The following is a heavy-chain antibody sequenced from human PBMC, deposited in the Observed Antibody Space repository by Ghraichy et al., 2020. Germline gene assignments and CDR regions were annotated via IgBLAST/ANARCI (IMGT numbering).Heavy chain of an antibody. J-gene: IGHJ6*02. CDR2: ISSSSSI. D-gene: IGHD1-20*01. Sequence: GALRLSCAASGFTFSSYSMNWVRQAPGKGLEWVSSISSSSSIYYADSLKGRFTISRDNAKNSLYLQMNSLRAEDTALYYCARNLYGITASYYYYGMDVWGQGTTVTVSS. V-gene: IGHV3-21*01. CDR1: GFTFSSYS. CDR3: ARNLYGITASYYYYGMDV.